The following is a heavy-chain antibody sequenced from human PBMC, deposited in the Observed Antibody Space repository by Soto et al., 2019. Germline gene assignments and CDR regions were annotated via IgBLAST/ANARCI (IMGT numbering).Heavy chain of an antibody. Sequence: SETLSLTCTVSGGSISSGDYYWSWIRQPPGKGLEWIGYIYYSGSTYYNPSLKSRVTISVDTSKNQFSLKLSSVTAADTAVYYCARAPTVVAATPPWFDPWGQGTLVTVS. J-gene: IGHJ5*02. CDR1: GGSISSGDYY. CDR2: IYYSGST. V-gene: IGHV4-30-4*01. D-gene: IGHD2-15*01. CDR3: ARAPTVVAATPPWFDP.